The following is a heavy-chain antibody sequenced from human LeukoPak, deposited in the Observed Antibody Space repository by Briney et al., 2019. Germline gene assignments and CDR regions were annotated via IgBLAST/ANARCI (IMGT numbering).Heavy chain of an antibody. CDR1: GYTFTSYA. J-gene: IGHJ6*03. V-gene: IGHV1-3*01. CDR2: INAGNGNT. D-gene: IGHD1-14*01. CDR3: ARGYRYYYYYMDV. Sequence: GASVKVSCKASGYTFTSYAMHWVRQAPGQRLEWMGWINAGNGNTKYSQKFQGRVTITRDTSASTAYMELSRLRSDDTAVYYCARGYRYYYYYMDVWGKGTTVTVSS.